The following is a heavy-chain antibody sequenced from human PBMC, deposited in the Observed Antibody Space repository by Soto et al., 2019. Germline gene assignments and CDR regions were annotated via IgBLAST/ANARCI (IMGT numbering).Heavy chain of an antibody. CDR1: GVSISSGGYS. CDR3: ARVSCRAYCGEDY. D-gene: IGHD2-21*01. J-gene: IGHJ4*02. Sequence: QLQLKESGSGLVMPSQTMSLTCAVSGVSISSGGYSWRWIRQPPGKGLEWIGYIYHSGSTYYNPSLKSRVTISVDRSKNQLSLKLSSVTAADTAVYYCARVSCRAYCGEDYWGQGTLVTVSS. CDR2: IYHSGST. V-gene: IGHV4-30-2*01.